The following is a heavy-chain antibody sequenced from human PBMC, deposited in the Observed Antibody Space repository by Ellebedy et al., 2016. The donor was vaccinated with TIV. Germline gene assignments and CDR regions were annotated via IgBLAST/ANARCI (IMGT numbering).Heavy chain of an antibody. Sequence: ASVKVSCXASGYTFTGYYMHWVRQAPGQGLEWMGWINPNSGGTNYAQKFQGRVTMTRNTSISTAYMELSSLRSEDTAVYYCARGISIIDYWGQGTLVTVSS. CDR2: INPNSGGT. J-gene: IGHJ4*02. V-gene: IGHV1-2*02. D-gene: IGHD5-12*01. CDR1: GYTFTGYY. CDR3: ARGISIIDY.